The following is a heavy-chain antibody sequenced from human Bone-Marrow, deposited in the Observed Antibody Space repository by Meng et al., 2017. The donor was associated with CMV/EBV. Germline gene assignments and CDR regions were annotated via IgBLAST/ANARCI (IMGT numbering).Heavy chain of an antibody. CDR3: ARDGPFGELFLYFDY. CDR1: GYTFTSYG. CDR2: ISAYNGNT. J-gene: IGHJ4*02. V-gene: IGHV1-18*01. D-gene: IGHD3-10*01. Sequence: VQLGQSVAEVKKPWASGKVSCKASGYTFTSYGISWVRPAPGQGLEWMGWISAYNGNTNYAQKLQGRVTMTTDTSTSTAYMELRSLRSDDTAVYYCARDGPFGELFLYFDYWGQGTLVTVSS.